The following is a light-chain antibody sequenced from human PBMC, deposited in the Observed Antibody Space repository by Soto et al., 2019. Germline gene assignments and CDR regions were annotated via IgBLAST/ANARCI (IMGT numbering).Light chain of an antibody. V-gene: IGLV2-14*01. CDR2: DVS. CDR1: SSDVGGYNF. CDR3: RSYTGCSTHV. Sequence: QSALTQPASVSGSPGQSITISCTGTSSDVGGYNFVSWYQQHPGKAPKLIIYDVSNRPSGVSYRFSGSKSGNTASLTISGLQAEDEADYYCRSYTGCSTHVFGPGTKLTVL. J-gene: IGLJ1*01.